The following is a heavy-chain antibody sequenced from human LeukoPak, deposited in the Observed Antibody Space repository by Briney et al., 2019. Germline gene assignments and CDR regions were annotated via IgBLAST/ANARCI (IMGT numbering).Heavy chain of an antibody. J-gene: IGHJ4*02. V-gene: IGHV1-69*04. CDR1: GGTFSSYA. CDR2: IIPILGIA. Sequence: SVKVSCEASGGTFSSYAISWVRQAPGQGLEWMGRIIPILGIANYAQKFQGRVTITADKSTSTAYMELSSLRSEDTAVYYCARSDYDSDDYWGQGTLVTVSS. D-gene: IGHD3-22*01. CDR3: ARSDYDSDDY.